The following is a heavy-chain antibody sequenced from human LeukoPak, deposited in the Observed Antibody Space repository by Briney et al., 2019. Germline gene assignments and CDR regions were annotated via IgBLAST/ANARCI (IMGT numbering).Heavy chain of an antibody. CDR2: ISGGSATI. CDR1: GFTFSSYS. Sequence: GGSLRLSCAASGFTFSSYSMNWVRQAPGKGLEWVSYISGGSATIYYADSVKGRFTISRDNAKNSLYLQMNGLRDEDTAVYYCARRGVAVTHFDLWGRGTLVTVSS. CDR3: ARRGVAVTHFDL. V-gene: IGHV3-48*02. D-gene: IGHD6-19*01. J-gene: IGHJ2*01.